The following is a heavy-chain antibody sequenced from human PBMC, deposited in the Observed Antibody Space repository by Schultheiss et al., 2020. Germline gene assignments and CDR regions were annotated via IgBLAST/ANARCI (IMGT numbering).Heavy chain of an antibody. CDR3: ARGRIEKGYCSSTSCHRYYYYGMDV. Sequence: SETLSLTCTVSGGSISSSSYYWGWIRQPPGKGLEWIGSIYYSGSTYYNPSLKSRVTISVDTSKNQFSLKLSSVTAADTAVYYCARGRIEKGYCSSTSCHRYYYYGMDVWGQGTTVTVSS. V-gene: IGHV4-39*01. CDR1: GGSISSSSYY. D-gene: IGHD2-2*01. CDR2: IYYSGST. J-gene: IGHJ6*02.